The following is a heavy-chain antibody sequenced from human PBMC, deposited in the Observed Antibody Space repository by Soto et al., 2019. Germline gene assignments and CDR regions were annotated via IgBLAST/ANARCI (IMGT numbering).Heavy chain of an antibody. CDR1: GFTFSSYA. CDR3: AKGPTEWLPGNWFDP. V-gene: IGHV3-23*01. J-gene: IGHJ5*02. Sequence: PWGSLRLSCAASGFTFSSYAMSWVRQAPGKGLEWVSAISGSGGSTYYADSVKGRFTISRDNSKNTLYLQMNSLRAEDTAVYYCAKGPTEWLPGNWFDPWGQGTLVTVSS. D-gene: IGHD3-3*01. CDR2: ISGSGGST.